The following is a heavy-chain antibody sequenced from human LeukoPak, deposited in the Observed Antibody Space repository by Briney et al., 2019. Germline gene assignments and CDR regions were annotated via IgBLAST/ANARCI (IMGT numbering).Heavy chain of an antibody. D-gene: IGHD3-10*02. CDR3: AELGITMIGGV. CDR2: IKQDGSEK. V-gene: IGHV3-7*01. J-gene: IGHJ6*04. Sequence: PGGSLRLSCAASGLTFSSYWMSWVRQAPGKGLEWVANIKQDGSEKYYVDSVKGRFTISRGNAKNSLYLQMNSLRAEDTAVYYCAELGITMIGGVWGKGTTVTISS. CDR1: GLTFSSYW.